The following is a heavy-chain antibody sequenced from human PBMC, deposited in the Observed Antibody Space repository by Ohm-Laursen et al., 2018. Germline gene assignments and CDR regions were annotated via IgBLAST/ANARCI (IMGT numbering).Heavy chain of an antibody. CDR3: ARGFTFGRDLGYCSGGSCFWFDP. D-gene: IGHD2-15*01. CDR1: GGSISSYY. Sequence: GTLSLTWTVSGGSISSYYWSWIRQPPGKGLEWIGYIYYSGSTNYNPSLKSRVTISVDTSKNQFSLKLSSVTAADTAVYYCARGFTFGRDLGYCSGGSCFWFDPWGQGTPVTVSS. J-gene: IGHJ5*02. V-gene: IGHV4-59*01. CDR2: IYYSGST.